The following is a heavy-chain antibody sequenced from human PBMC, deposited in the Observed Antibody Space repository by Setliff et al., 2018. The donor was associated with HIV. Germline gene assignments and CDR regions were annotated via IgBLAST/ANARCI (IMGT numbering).Heavy chain of an antibody. Sequence: SETLSLTCNVSGGSISSGSYYWTWIRQHAGKGLEWIGRVDTTGNTNYNPSLNSRVTILADTSKNHFSLELRSVTAADSAIYYCARDVRWELFPGYFYYYYMDVWGTGTTVTVSS. CDR2: VDTTGNT. J-gene: IGHJ6*03. D-gene: IGHD3-10*01. CDR1: GGSISSGSYY. CDR3: ARDVRWELFPGYFYYYYMDV. V-gene: IGHV4-61*02.